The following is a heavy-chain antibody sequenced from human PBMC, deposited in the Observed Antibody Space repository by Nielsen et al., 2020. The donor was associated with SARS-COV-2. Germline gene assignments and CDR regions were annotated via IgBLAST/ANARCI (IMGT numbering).Heavy chain of an antibody. Sequence: SCAVSGFTFATYAMHWVRQAPGKGLEWVAVVSYDGSISNYADSVKGRFTISRDTSKKTVYLQMDSLRPEDTAVYYCAGFCSSTSCPTGGFDYWGQGTLVAVSS. D-gene: IGHD2-2*01. CDR1: GFTFATYA. CDR3: AGFCSSTSCPTGGFDY. V-gene: IGHV3-30-3*01. J-gene: IGHJ4*02. CDR2: VSYDGSIS.